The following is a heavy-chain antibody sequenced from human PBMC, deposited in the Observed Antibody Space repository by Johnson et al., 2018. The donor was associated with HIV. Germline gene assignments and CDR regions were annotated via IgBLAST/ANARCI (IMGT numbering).Heavy chain of an antibody. CDR3: ARIPGSGWEHDAFDI. V-gene: IGHV3-11*04. CDR2: ISSSGSTI. J-gene: IGHJ3*02. Sequence: QVQLVESGGGLVKPGGSLRLSCVASGFTFSDYYMTWIRQAPRKGLAWVSYISSSGSTIYYADSVKGRFTISRDNARNSLFLQMNSLRAEDTAVYYCARIPGSGWEHDAFDIWGQGTLVTVSS. CDR1: GFTFSDYY. D-gene: IGHD6-19*01.